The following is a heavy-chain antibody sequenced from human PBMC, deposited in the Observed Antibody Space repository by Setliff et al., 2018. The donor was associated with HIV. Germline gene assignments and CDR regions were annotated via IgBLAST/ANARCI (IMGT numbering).Heavy chain of an antibody. D-gene: IGHD2-15*01. CDR3: ARDAGGSVGNYYFDY. CDR2: IYYSGST. Sequence: SETLSLTCIVSGGSISSYYWSWIRQPPGKGLEWIGYIYYSGSTNYNPSLKNRVTVSIDTSKKQFSLNLSSVTAADTAVYYCARDAGGSVGNYYFDYWGQGTLVTVSS. V-gene: IGHV4-59*01. J-gene: IGHJ4*02. CDR1: GGSISSYY.